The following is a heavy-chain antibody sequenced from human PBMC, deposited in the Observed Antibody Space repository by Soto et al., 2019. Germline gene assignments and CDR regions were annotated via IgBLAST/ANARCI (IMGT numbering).Heavy chain of an antibody. CDR2: IIPMVGMA. V-gene: IGHV1-69*02. J-gene: IGHJ4*02. Sequence: QVQLVQSGAEVKKPGSSVRLSCTASGDTFSFYTLSWVRQAPGQGPEWMGRIIPMVGMADYPQKFQGRVTISADKSTSTAYMVLSSLRSDDTAVYFCATNYGSGSTHFDYWGQGTLGTVS. CDR3: ATNYGSGSTHFDY. D-gene: IGHD3-10*01. CDR1: GDTFSFYT.